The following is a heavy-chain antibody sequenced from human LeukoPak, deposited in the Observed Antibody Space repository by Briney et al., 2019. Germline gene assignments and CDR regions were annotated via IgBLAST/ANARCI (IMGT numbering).Heavy chain of an antibody. J-gene: IGHJ4*02. V-gene: IGHV4-39*07. CDR2: IYYSGST. Sequence: SETLSLTCTVSGGSISSSSYYWGWIRQPPGKGLEWIGSIYYSGSTYYNPSLKSRVTISVDTSKNQFSLKLSSVTAADTAVYYCARAGDWNYEFDYWGQGTLVTVSS. CDR1: GGSISSSSYY. CDR3: ARAGDWNYEFDY. D-gene: IGHD1-7*01.